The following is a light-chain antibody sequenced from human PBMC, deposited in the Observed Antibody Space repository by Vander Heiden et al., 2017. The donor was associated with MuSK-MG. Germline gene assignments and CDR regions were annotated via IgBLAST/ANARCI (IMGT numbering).Light chain of an antibody. J-gene: IGLJ3*02. Sequence: QSALTQPASESGSPGQSLTISCTGTSSDVGSYNLVSWYQQHPGKAPKLMIYEGSKRPSGVSNRFSGSKSGNTASLTISGLQAEDEADYYCCSYAGSSTLNWVFGGGTKLTVL. CDR2: EGS. CDR3: CSYAGSSTLNWV. CDR1: SSDVGSYNL. V-gene: IGLV2-23*01.